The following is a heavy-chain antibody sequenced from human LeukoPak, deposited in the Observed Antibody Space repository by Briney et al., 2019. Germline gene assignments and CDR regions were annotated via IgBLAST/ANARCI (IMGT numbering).Heavy chain of an antibody. CDR1: GFIFSSFS. CDR2: LYIGGNT. V-gene: IGHV3-23*05. D-gene: IGHD5-18*01. CDR3: MTAAGYNFGQY. Sequence: GGSLRLSCAASGFIFSSFSMNWVRQAPGKGLEWVTALYIGGNTYHADSVRGRFTISRDNSKNTLYLQMNSLRAEDTAIYYCMTAAGYNFGQYWGQGTLVTVSS. J-gene: IGHJ4*02.